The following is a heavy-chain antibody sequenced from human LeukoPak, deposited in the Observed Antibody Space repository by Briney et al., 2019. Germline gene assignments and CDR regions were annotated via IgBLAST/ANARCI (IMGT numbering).Heavy chain of an antibody. CDR2: IVYSGST. Sequence: SETLSLTCAVYGGPFNDYYWGWIRQPLGKGLEWIGSIVYSGSTYYNPSLKSRVTISADTSENQFSLKLSSVTAADTAVYYCARHFFDWFRMKWFDPWGQGTLVTVSS. J-gene: IGHJ5*02. CDR3: ARHFFDWFRMKWFDP. V-gene: IGHV4-34*12. D-gene: IGHD3-9*01. CDR1: GGPFNDYY.